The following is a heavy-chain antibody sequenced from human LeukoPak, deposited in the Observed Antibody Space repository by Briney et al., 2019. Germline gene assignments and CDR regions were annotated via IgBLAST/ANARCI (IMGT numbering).Heavy chain of an antibody. D-gene: IGHD3-9*01. CDR2: IYHSGSS. CDR1: GYSISSGYY. CDR3: AREYPHYDFLTGYYSRWYYFDY. J-gene: IGHJ4*02. V-gene: IGHV4-38-2*02. Sequence: PSETLSLTCTVSGYSISSGYYWGWIRQPPGKGLEWIGSIYHSGSSNYNPSLKSRVTISVDTSKNQFSLKLSSVTAADTAVYYCAREYPHYDFLTGYYSRWYYFDYWGQGTLVTVSS.